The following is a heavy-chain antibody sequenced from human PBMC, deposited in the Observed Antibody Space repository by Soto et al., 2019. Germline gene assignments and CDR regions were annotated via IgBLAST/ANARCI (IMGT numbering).Heavy chain of an antibody. CDR3: ARRYGSFFDI. J-gene: IGHJ3*02. CDR2: IYHSGST. V-gene: IGHV4-30-2*03. D-gene: IGHD3-10*01. Sequence: SETLSLTCAVSGDSISSGGYSWSWIRQPPGKGLEWIGYIYHSGSTYYNPSLKSRVTISVDTSKNQFSLKLSSVTAADTAVYYCARRYGSFFDIWGQGTMVTVSS. CDR1: GDSISSGGYS.